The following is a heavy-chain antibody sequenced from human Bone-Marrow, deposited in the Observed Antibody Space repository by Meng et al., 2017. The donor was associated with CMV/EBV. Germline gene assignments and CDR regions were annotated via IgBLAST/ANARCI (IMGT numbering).Heavy chain of an antibody. CDR2: ITWDGGSR. J-gene: IGHJ4*02. D-gene: IGHD3-16*01. CDR3: ARGSGLGYEAADY. CDR1: GFTFDDSN. V-gene: IGHV3-43*01. Sequence: GGSLRLSCAASGFTFDDSNMHWVRQPPGKGLEWVSFITWDGGSRNYADSVKGRFTISRDFSKSTLYLQMNSLIAEDTAVYYCARGSGLGYEAADYWGLGTLVTVSS.